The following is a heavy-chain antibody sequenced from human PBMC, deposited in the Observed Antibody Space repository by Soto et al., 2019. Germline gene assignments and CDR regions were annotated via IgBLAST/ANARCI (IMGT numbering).Heavy chain of an antibody. Sequence: PGGSLRLSXAASGFTFSSYEMNWVRQAPGKGLEWVSYISSSGSTIYYADSVKGRFTISRDNAKNSLYLQMNSLRAEDTAVYYCARPYYYDSSGYYGPFDYWGQGTLVTVSS. CDR2: ISSSGSTI. CDR3: ARPYYYDSSGYYGPFDY. V-gene: IGHV3-48*03. D-gene: IGHD3-22*01. CDR1: GFTFSSYE. J-gene: IGHJ4*02.